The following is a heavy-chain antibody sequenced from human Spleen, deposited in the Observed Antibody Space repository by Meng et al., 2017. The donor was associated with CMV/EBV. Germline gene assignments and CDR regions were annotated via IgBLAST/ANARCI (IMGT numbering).Heavy chain of an antibody. CDR2: INAGNGNT. D-gene: IGHD3-16*02. V-gene: IGHV1-3*01. CDR3: ARGKLSILGVFDY. CDR1: GYTFTSYA. Sequence: KAYGYTFTSYAMHWVRQAPGQRLEWMGWINAGNGNTKYSQKFQGRVTITRDTSASTAYMELSSLRSEDTAVYYCARGKLSILGVFDYWGQGTLVTVSS. J-gene: IGHJ4*02.